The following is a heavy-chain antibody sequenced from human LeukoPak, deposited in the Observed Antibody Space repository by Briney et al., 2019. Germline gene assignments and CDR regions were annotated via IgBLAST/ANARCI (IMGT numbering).Heavy chain of an antibody. CDR3: AKGDRYSSSFDY. CDR2: ISWNSGSI. Sequence: GRSLRLSCAASGFTFDDYAMHWVRHAPGKGLEWVSGISWNSGSIGYADSVKGRFTISRDNAKNSLYLQMNSLRAEDTALYYCAKGDRYSSSFDYWGQGTLVTVSS. CDR1: GFTFDDYA. V-gene: IGHV3-9*01. J-gene: IGHJ4*02. D-gene: IGHD6-13*01.